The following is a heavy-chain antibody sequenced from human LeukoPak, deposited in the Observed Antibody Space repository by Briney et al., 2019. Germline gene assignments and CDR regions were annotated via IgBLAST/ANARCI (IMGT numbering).Heavy chain of an antibody. CDR3: AKDAAGPEY. V-gene: IGHV3-23*01. CDR1: GLTFSSYS. Sequence: GGSLRLSCAVSGLTFSSYSMSWVRQAPGKGLYWVSGISASGSSTYYADSVKGRVPISRDNSKNTLFLQMNSLRAEDTAVYYCAKDAAGPEYWGQGTLVTVSS. D-gene: IGHD6-13*01. J-gene: IGHJ4*02. CDR2: ISASGSST.